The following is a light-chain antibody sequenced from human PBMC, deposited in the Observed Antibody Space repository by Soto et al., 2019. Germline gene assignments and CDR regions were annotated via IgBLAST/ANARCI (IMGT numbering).Light chain of an antibody. Sequence: QSVLTQPPSASGSPGQSVTISCTGTSSDVGGYNYVSWHQQHPGKAPKLMIYEVTKRPSGVPDRFSGSKSGNTASLTVSGLQAEDEADYYCSSYAGSNNRYVFGTGTKVTVL. V-gene: IGLV2-8*01. CDR3: SSYAGSNNRYV. CDR2: EVT. J-gene: IGLJ1*01. CDR1: SSDVGGYNY.